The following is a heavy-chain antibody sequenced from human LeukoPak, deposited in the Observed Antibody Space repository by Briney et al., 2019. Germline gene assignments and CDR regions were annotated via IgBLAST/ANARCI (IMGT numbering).Heavy chain of an antibody. CDR1: GFTFSSYW. J-gene: IGHJ4*02. V-gene: IGHV3-7*01. Sequence: GGSLRLSCAASGFTFSSYWMTWVRQAPGKGLEWVANIKQDGSEKYYVDSVKGRFTISRDNAKNLLYLQMNNLRAEDTAVYYCAGDCSSTSCYWTFDYWGQGTLVTVSS. CDR3: AGDCSSTSCYWTFDY. CDR2: IKQDGSEK. D-gene: IGHD2-2*01.